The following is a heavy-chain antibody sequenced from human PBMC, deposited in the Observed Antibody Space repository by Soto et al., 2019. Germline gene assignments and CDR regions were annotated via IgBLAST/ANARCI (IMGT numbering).Heavy chain of an antibody. CDR2: ISGSGGST. CDR1: GFTFSSYA. CDR3: AKRPAEPFPIFGLVIMPEYYYNYYMDV. Sequence: GGSLRLSCAASGFTFSSYAMSWVRQAPGKGLEWVSAISGSGGSTYYADSVKGRFTISRDNSKNTLYLQMNSLRAEDTAVYYCAKRPAEPFPIFGLVIMPEYYYNYYMDVWGKGTTVTVSS. V-gene: IGHV3-23*01. D-gene: IGHD3-3*02. J-gene: IGHJ6*03.